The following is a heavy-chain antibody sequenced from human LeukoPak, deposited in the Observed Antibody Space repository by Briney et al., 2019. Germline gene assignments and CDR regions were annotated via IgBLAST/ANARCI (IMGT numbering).Heavy chain of an antibody. CDR2: ISNSGSTI. V-gene: IGHV3-48*03. CDR3: GGLGIMIGGV. Sequence: GGSLRLSCTASGFTFSSYEMNWVRQAPGKGLEWVSYISNSGSTIYYADSVKGRFTISRDNAKNSLYLQMNSLRAEDTAVYYCGGLGIMIGGVWGKGTTVTISS. CDR1: GFTFSSYE. J-gene: IGHJ6*04. D-gene: IGHD3-16*01.